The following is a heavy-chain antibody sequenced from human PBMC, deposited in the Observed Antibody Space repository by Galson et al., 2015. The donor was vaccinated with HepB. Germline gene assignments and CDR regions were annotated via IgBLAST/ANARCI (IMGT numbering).Heavy chain of an antibody. D-gene: IGHD6-19*01. J-gene: IGHJ4*02. V-gene: IGHV3-30*04. CDR3: ARRYSSGFFPDY. CDR1: GLTFSQYA. Sequence: SLRLSCAASGLTFSQYAMHWLRQAPDKGPEWVAMMSYDGSMKEYADSVQGRFTISRDDFRNTLYLQMHSLTPEDTAIYYCARRYSSGFFPDYWGQGTLVSVS. CDR2: MSYDGSMK.